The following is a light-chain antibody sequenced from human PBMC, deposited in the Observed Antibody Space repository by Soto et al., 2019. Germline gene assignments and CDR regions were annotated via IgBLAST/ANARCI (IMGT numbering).Light chain of an antibody. V-gene: IGKV3-20*01. J-gene: IGKJ2*01. CDR3: QQYCDSPMYT. CDR2: GAA. CDR1: QSVSSSH. Sequence: EIVLTQSPGTLSSSPGERATLSCRASQSVSSSHLAWYQQKPGQAPRLLIYGAASRATGSPDRFSGSGSGTDFTPTISRLEPEDVAVYICQQYCDSPMYTFGQGTKLEI.